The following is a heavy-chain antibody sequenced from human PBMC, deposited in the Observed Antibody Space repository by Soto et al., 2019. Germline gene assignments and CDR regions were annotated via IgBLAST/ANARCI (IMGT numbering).Heavy chain of an antibody. CDR2: IFYTGST. V-gene: IGHV4-59*01. Sequence: SETRSLTCPVSDGSIRSYSWSWFRQPPGKGLEWIGYIFYTGSTNYNPSLKSRITISLDTSKNQFSLKLTSVTAADTAVYYCARGGGYSESSNWFEPWGQGTLVTVSS. CDR1: DGSIRSYS. J-gene: IGHJ5*02. D-gene: IGHD1-26*01. CDR3: ARGGGYSESSNWFEP.